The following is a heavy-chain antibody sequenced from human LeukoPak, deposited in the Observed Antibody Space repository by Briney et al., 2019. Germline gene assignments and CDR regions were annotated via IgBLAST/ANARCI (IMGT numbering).Heavy chain of an antibody. CDR2: ITSSGTTT. D-gene: IGHD4/OR15-4a*01. V-gene: IGHV3-11*01. Sequence: PGGSLRLSCSASGFSFSDSDTSWSRLSAEKGLEWIAYITSSGTTTEYADSVKGRFTTSRVNAKNSLYLQMNSLRPEDTAVYYCARDPDYGDPYWGQGTLVTVSS. CDR1: GFSFSDSD. J-gene: IGHJ4*02. CDR3: ARDPDYGDPY.